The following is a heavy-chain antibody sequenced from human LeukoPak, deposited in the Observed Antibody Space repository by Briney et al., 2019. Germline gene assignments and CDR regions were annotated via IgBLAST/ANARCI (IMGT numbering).Heavy chain of an antibody. CDR3: ARLLAGCPGGRCRAHFDY. V-gene: IGHV4-59*01. CDR1: GDSINSNY. D-gene: IGHD2-15*01. J-gene: IGHJ4*02. Sequence: SETLSLTCSVSGDSINSNYWSWMRHPPGKGLEWIGYIYYGGSTNYNPSLKSRVSMSVDTSKNQFSLNLSSVTAADTAVYHCARLLAGCPGGRCRAHFDYWGQGTLVTVSS. CDR2: IYYGGST.